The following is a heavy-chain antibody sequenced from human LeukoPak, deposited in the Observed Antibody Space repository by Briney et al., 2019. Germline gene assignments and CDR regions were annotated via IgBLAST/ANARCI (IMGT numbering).Heavy chain of an antibody. J-gene: IGHJ6*03. Sequence: PGGSLRLSCAASGFTISSYWMNWVRQAPGKGLERVANIKQDGSEKKYVDSVKGRFTISRDNAKNTLYLQMNSLRAEDTAVYYCARVVSVGYDFWSGHYYMDVWGKGTTVTVSS. CDR2: IKQDGSEK. CDR3: ARVVSVGYDFWSGHYYMDV. V-gene: IGHV3-7*01. CDR1: GFTISSYW. D-gene: IGHD3-3*01.